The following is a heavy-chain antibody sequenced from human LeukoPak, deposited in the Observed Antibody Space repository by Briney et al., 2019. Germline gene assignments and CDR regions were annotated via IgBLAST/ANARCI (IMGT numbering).Heavy chain of an antibody. CDR1: GFTFSSYS. V-gene: IGHV3-21*01. J-gene: IGHJ6*02. CDR2: ISSSSSYI. CDR3: ARDPHEYSSSFADNYYGMDV. D-gene: IGHD6-6*01. Sequence: PGGSLRLSCAASGFTFSSYSMNWVRQAPGNGLEWVSSISSSSSYIYYADSVKGRFTISRDNAKNSLYLQMNSLRAEDTAVYYCARDPHEYSSSFADNYYGMDVWGQGTTVTVSS.